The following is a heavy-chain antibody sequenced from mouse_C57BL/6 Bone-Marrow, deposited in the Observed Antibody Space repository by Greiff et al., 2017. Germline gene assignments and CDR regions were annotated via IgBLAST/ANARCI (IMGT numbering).Heavy chain of an antibody. D-gene: IGHD3-3*01. V-gene: IGHV14-4*01. CDR2: IDPENGDT. CDR1: GFNIKDDY. CDR3: TTIHLGGFAY. Sequence: VQLQQSGAELVRPGASVKLSCTASGFNIKDDYMHWVKQRPEQGLEWIGWIDPENGDTEYASKFQGKAIITADTSSNTAYLQLSSLTSEDTAVYYCTTIHLGGFAYWGQGTLVTVSA. J-gene: IGHJ3*01.